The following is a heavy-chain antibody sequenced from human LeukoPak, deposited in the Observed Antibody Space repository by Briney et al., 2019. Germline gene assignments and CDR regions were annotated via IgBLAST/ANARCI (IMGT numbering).Heavy chain of an antibody. CDR1: GFTFSSFA. D-gene: IGHD3-10*01. J-gene: IGHJ5*02. Sequence: GGSLRLSCAASGFTFSSFAMSWVRQAPGKGLEWVSVMSNSGGSTSYADSVKGRFTISRDNSKNMLYLQMNSLKTEDTAVYYCTTRLWFGELRFDPWGQGTLVTVSS. CDR3: TTRLWFGELRFDP. CDR2: MSNSGGST. V-gene: IGHV3-23*01.